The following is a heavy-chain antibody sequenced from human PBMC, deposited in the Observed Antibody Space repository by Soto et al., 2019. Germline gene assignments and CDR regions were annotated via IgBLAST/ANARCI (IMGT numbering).Heavy chain of an antibody. V-gene: IGHV1-3*01. J-gene: IGHJ6*03. CDR2: ISAGDANT. CDR1: GYTFTNYA. D-gene: IGHD1-7*01. CDR3: ARSAGTTYFYYMDV. Sequence: GASVKVSCKASGYTFTNYAMYWVRQAPGQRLEWMGWISAGDANTKYSQKFQGRVTITRDTSASTVYMELSSLRSDDTAVYYCARSAGTTYFYYMDVWGKGTTVTVSS.